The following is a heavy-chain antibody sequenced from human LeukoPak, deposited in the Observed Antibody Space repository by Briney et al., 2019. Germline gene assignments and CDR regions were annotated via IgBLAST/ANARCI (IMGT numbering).Heavy chain of an antibody. CDR3: AREKYCTPTDCLHGRFYFEY. V-gene: IGHV3-23*01. D-gene: IGHD2-8*01. J-gene: IGHJ4*02. CDR1: RFIFSSYA. CDR2: ISGSGGST. Sequence: GGSLRLSCAASRFIFSSYAMNWVRQAPGKGLEWVSSISGSGGSTYYADSVKGRFTVSRDNSKGTLSLQMNTLRLEDTAVYYCAREKYCTPTDCLHGRFYFEYWGQGALVTVSS.